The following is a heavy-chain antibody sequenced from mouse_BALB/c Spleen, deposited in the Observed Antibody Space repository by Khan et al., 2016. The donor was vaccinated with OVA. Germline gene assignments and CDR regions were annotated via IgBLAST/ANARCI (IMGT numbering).Heavy chain of an antibody. J-gene: IGHJ3*01. Sequence: EVQRVESGGDVVKPGGSLKLSCAASGFTFSTYGMSWVRQTPDKWLEWVATVSTGGHYTYYADTVKGRFTISRDNAKDTLYLQMSSLKSEDTAMFYCARLAYFYDSEGFAYWGQGTLVTVSA. CDR2: VSTGGHYT. CDR1: GFTFSTYG. CDR3: ARLAYFYDSEGFAY. V-gene: IGHV5-6*01. D-gene: IGHD1-1*01.